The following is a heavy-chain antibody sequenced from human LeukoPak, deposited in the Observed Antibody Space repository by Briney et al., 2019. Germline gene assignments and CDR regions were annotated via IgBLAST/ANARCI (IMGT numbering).Heavy chain of an antibody. CDR2: IYSGGST. Sequence: PGGSLRLSCAASGFTVSSNYMSWVRQAPGKGLEWVSVIYSGGSTYYADSVKGRFTISRDNSKNPLYLQMNSLRAEDTAVYYCATLGVTTSYGMDVWGKGTTVTVSS. J-gene: IGHJ6*04. CDR3: ATLGVTTSYGMDV. D-gene: IGHD4-17*01. CDR1: GFTVSSNY. V-gene: IGHV3-53*01.